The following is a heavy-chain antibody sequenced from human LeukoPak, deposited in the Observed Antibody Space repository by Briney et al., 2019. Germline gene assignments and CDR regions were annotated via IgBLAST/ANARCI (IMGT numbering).Heavy chain of an antibody. CDR3: ARGYMNPWIQLWSPRSTYFDY. D-gene: IGHD5-18*01. CDR1: GGSISSGDYY. J-gene: IGHJ4*02. Sequence: SQTLSLTCTVSGGSISSGDYYWSWIRQPPGKGLEWIGYIYYSGSTYYNPSLKSRVTISVDTSKNQFSLKLSSVTAADTAVYYCARGYMNPWIQLWSPRSTYFDYWGQGTLVTVSS. CDR2: IYYSGST. V-gene: IGHV4-30-4*01.